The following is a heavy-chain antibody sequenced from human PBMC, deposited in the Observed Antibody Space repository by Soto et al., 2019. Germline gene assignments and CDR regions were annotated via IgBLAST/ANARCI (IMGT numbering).Heavy chain of an antibody. CDR3: ASRDPGTSVDY. V-gene: IGHV4-4*02. Sequence: LSLTCAVSGGSFTSNNWWTWVRQPPGQGLEWIGEIYRTGSTNYNPSLKSRVTISLDKSENQFSLKVTSLTAAGTAVYYCASRDPGTSVDYWGQGTLVTVS. J-gene: IGHJ4*02. D-gene: IGHD1-7*01. CDR1: GGSFTSNNW. CDR2: IYRTGST.